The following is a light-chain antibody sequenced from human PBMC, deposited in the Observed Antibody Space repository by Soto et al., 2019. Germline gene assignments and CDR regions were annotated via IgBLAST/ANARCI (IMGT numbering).Light chain of an antibody. CDR2: AAS. J-gene: IGKJ5*01. V-gene: IGKV1-12*01. Sequence: DIQSTQCQCYVSASLGARITTTCRASQGISSWLAWYQQKPGKAPKLLIYAASSLQSGVPSRFSGSGSGTDFTLTISSLQPEDFATYYCQQANSFPITFGQGTRLEIK. CDR3: QQANSFPIT. CDR1: QGISSW.